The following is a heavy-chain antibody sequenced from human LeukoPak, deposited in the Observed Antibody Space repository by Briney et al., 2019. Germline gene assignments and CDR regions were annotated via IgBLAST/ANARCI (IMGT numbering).Heavy chain of an antibody. D-gene: IGHD3-22*01. V-gene: IGHV4-34*01. CDR1: GGSFSGYY. CDR2: INHSGST. Sequence: SETLSLTCAVYGGSFSGYYRSWIRQPPGKGLEWIGEINHSGSTNYNPSLKSRVTISVDTSKNQFSLKLSSVTAADTAVYYCARETIGTMIVVVTSDAFDIWGQGTMVTVSS. J-gene: IGHJ3*02. CDR3: ARETIGTMIVVVTSDAFDI.